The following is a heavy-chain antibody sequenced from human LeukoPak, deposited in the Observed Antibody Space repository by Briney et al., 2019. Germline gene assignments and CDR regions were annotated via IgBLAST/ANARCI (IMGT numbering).Heavy chain of an antibody. J-gene: IGHJ4*02. CDR3: ASSSGWYGYDY. CDR1: GFTFSDYC. V-gene: IGHV3-11*06. D-gene: IGHD6-19*01. Sequence: GGSLRLSCAASGFTFSDYCMSWIRQAPGKGLEWVSYISSSSSYTNYADSVKGRFTISRDNAKNSLYLQMNSLRAEDTAVYYCASSSGWYGYDYWGQGTLVTVSS. CDR2: ISSSSSYT.